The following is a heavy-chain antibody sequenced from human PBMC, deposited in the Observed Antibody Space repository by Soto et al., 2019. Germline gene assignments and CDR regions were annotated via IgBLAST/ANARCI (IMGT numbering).Heavy chain of an antibody. Sequence: TLXLTCPVSAGSLSTFAYYWCRIRQPPGKGLEWIGYIYYSGSTYYNPSLKSRVTISVDTSKNQFSLKLSSVTAADTAVYYCAREVRQLWKWDAFDIWGQGTMV. CDR3: AREVRQLWKWDAFDI. CDR2: IYYSGST. V-gene: IGHV4-30-4*01. CDR1: AGSLSTFAYY. D-gene: IGHD5-18*01. J-gene: IGHJ3*02.